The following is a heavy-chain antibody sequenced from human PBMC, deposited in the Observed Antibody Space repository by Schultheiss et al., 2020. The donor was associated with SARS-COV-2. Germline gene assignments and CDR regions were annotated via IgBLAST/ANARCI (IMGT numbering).Heavy chain of an antibody. CDR1: GFTFSSYG. Sequence: GGSLRLSCAASGFTFSSYGMHWVRQAPGKGLEWVAVISYDGSNKYYADSVKGRFTISRDNAKNSLYLQMNSLRAEDTAVYYCARDLHCSSTSCYAANPVRGNWFDPWGQGTLVTVSS. D-gene: IGHD2-2*01. CDR2: ISYDGSNK. V-gene: IGHV3-30*12. J-gene: IGHJ5*02. CDR3: ARDLHCSSTSCYAANPVRGNWFDP.